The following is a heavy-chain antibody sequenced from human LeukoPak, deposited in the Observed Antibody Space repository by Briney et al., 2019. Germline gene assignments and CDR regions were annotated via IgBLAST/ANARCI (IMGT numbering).Heavy chain of an antibody. D-gene: IGHD2-15*01. V-gene: IGHV1-18*01. CDR2: ISAYNGNT. CDR3: ARYDCSGGSCYIFDY. Sequence: ASVTVSCTASGYTFTSYGISWVRQAPGQGLEWMGWISAYNGNTNYAQKLQGRVTMTTDTSTSTAYMELRSLRSDDTAVYYCARYDCSGGSCYIFDYWGQGTLVTVSS. CDR1: GYTFTSYG. J-gene: IGHJ4*02.